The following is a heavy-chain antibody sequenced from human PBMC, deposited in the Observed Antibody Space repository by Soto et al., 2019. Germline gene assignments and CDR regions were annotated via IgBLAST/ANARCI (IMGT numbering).Heavy chain of an antibody. D-gene: IGHD3-9*01. CDR1: SGSISSSNW. V-gene: IGHV4-4*02. CDR2: IYHSGST. Sequence: QVQLQESGPGLVKPSGTLSLTCAVSSGSISSSNWWSWVRQPPGKGLEWIGEIYHSGSTNYNPSRKRPVTISVDKSKNQFSLKMSSVTAADTAVYYCASPHYDILTGYSDAFDIWGQGTMVTVSS. CDR3: ASPHYDILTGYSDAFDI. J-gene: IGHJ3*02.